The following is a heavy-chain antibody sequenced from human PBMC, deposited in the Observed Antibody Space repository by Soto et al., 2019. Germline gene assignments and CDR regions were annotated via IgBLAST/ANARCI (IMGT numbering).Heavy chain of an antibody. CDR3: TTGDIVVVPAALYYYMDV. Sequence: GGSLRLSCAASGFTFSNAWMSWVRQAPGKGLEWVGRIKSKTDGGTTDYAAPVKGRFTISRDDSKNTLYLQMNSLKTEDTAVYYCTTGDIVVVPAALYYYMDVWGKGTTVTVSS. J-gene: IGHJ6*03. V-gene: IGHV3-15*01. CDR2: IKSKTDGGTT. CDR1: GFTFSNAW. D-gene: IGHD2-2*01.